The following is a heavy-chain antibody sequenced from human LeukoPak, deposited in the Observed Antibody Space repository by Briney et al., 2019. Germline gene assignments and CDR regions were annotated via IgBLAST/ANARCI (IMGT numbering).Heavy chain of an antibody. V-gene: IGHV5-10-1*01. J-gene: IGHJ4*02. CDR1: GYSFASYW. CDR2: IDPSDSYT. CDR3: ASERYCSSTSCYFDY. D-gene: IGHD2-2*01. Sequence: GESLKISCEGSGYSFASYWITWVRQMPGKGLQWMGRIDPSDSYTNYSPSFQGHVTISADKSISTAYLQWSSLKASDTAMYYCASERYCSSTSCYFDYWGQGTLVTVSS.